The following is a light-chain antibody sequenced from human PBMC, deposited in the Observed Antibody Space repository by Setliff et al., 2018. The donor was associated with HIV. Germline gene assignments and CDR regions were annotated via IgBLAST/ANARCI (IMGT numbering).Light chain of an antibody. J-gene: IGLJ1*01. CDR3: SSYAVSNTLP. Sequence: QSAPTQPASVSGSLGQSITISCTGTSSDVGGYSYVSWYQQHPGKAPKLIIYEVRNRPSGVSNRFSASKSGNTASLTISGLQAEDEADYYCSSYAVSNTLPFGTGTKVTVL. CDR1: SSDVGGYSY. CDR2: EVR. V-gene: IGLV2-14*03.